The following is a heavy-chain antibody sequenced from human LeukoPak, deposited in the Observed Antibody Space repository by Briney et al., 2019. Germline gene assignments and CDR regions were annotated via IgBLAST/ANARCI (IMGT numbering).Heavy chain of an antibody. D-gene: IGHD3-22*01. CDR1: GYTFTSYD. V-gene: IGHV1-8*01. CDR2: MNPNSGNT. CDR3: ARGRRNKDDSSGYYRLTDP. J-gene: IGHJ5*02. Sequence: ASVKVSCKASGYTFTSYDINWVRQATGQGLEWMGWMNPNSGNTGYAQKFQGRVTMTRNTSISTAYMELSSLRSEDTAVYYCARGRRNKDDSSGYYRLTDPWGQGTLATVSS.